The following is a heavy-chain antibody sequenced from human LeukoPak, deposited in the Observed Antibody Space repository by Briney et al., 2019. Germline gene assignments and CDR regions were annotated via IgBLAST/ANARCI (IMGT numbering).Heavy chain of an antibody. J-gene: IGHJ4*02. CDR2: IKQDGSEK. CDR1: GFIFSSYW. Sequence: PGGSLRLSCAASGFIFSSYWMSWVRQAPGKGLEWVANIKQDGSEKYYVDSVKGRFTISRDNSKNTLYLYVNSLRPDDSAVYYCVKDNPLDYWGQGTLVIVSS. V-gene: IGHV3-7*04. CDR3: VKDNPLDY.